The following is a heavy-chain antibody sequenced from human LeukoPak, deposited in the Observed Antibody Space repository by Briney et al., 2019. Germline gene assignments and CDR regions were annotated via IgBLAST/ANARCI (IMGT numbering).Heavy chain of an antibody. Sequence: GGSLRLSCAASGFTYDNAWMSWISQAPGKEPEWVSYISNSGITIYYADSVKGRFTISRDNAKNSLFLQMNSLRAEDTAVYYCARRLTSAPFFDYWGQGTLVTVSS. D-gene: IGHD6-25*01. J-gene: IGHJ4*02. CDR1: GFTYDNAW. V-gene: IGHV3-11*04. CDR2: ISNSGITI. CDR3: ARRLTSAPFFDY.